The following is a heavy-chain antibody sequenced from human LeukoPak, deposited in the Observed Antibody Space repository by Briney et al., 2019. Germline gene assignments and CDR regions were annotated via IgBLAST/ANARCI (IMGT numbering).Heavy chain of an antibody. CDR3: ARGLIVVRGGDY. Sequence: GGSLRLSCAASGXTFSSYEMNWVRQAPGKGLEWVSYISSSGSTIYYADSVKGRFTISRDNAKNSLYLQMNSLRAEDTAVYYCARGLIVVRGGDYWGQGTLVTVSS. CDR2: ISSSGSTI. V-gene: IGHV3-48*03. CDR1: GXTFSSYE. D-gene: IGHD3-22*01. J-gene: IGHJ4*02.